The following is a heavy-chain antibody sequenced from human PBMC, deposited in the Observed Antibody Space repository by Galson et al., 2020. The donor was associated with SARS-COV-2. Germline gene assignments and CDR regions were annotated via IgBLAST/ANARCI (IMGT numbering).Heavy chain of an antibody. V-gene: IGHV1-24*01. CDR3: ATEFAVAGRTSHFDY. CDR2: FDPEDGET. D-gene: IGHD6-19*01. CDR1: GYTLTELS. J-gene: IGHJ4*02. Sequence: ASVKVSCKVSGYTLTELSMHWVRQAPGKGLEWMGGFDPEDGETIYAQKFQGRVTMTEDTSTDTAYMELRSLRSEDTAVYYCATEFAVAGRTSHFDYWGQGTLVTVSS.